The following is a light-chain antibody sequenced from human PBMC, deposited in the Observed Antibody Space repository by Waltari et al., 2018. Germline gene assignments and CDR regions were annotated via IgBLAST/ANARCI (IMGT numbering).Light chain of an antibody. V-gene: IGLV2-14*03. CDR1: SSDIGSYDH. CDR2: DVN. J-gene: IGLJ1*01. CDR3: KSFTTRATYV. Sequence: QSALTQPASVSGSLGQSITISCTGSSSDIGSYDHVSWYQQHPGKAPKVIIFDVNYRPSGVSNRCSGSKSGITASLTISGLHAEDEADYFCKSFTTRATYVFGSGTRVTV.